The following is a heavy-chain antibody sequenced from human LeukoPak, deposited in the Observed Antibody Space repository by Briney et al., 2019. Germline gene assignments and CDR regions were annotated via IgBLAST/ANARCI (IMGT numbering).Heavy chain of an antibody. J-gene: IGHJ4*02. Sequence: SETLSLTCTVSGGSISDYYWSWIRQPPGKGLEWIGYIYYSGITNYNPSLKARVTISVDTSKNQFSLKLSSVTAADTAVYYCARWGSNMAREKGDHWGQGTLVTVSS. CDR2: IYYSGIT. D-gene: IGHD3-10*01. CDR3: ARWGSNMAREKGDH. CDR1: GGSISDYY. V-gene: IGHV4-59*08.